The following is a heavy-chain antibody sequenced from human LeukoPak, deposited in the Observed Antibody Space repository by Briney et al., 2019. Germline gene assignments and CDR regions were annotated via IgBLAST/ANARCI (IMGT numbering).Heavy chain of an antibody. CDR1: GFTFSSYT. J-gene: IGHJ4*02. D-gene: IGHD1-26*01. CDR3: ARQLGRRWELLSILDY. Sequence: GGSLRLSCAASGFTFSSYTMNWVRQAPGKGLEWVSYISSSSSTIYYADSVKGRFTISRDNAKNSLYLQMNSLRAEDTAVYYCARQLGRRWELLSILDYWGQGTLVTVSS. V-gene: IGHV3-48*01. CDR2: ISSSSSTI.